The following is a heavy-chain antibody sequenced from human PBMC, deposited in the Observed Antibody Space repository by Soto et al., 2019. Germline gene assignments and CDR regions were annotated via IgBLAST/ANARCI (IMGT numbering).Heavy chain of an antibody. D-gene: IGHD6-13*01. CDR2: IYYIGST. Sequence: SETLSLTCTVSGGSIISSSYYWGWIRQPPGKGLEWIGSIYYIGSTYYHPSPKNRVTISVDTSKNQFSLKLSSVTAADTAVYYCARKSGRSWYLTGAFDIWGKETMVTVSS. CDR1: GGSIISSSYY. CDR3: ARKSGRSWYLTGAFDI. V-gene: IGHV4-39*01. J-gene: IGHJ3*02.